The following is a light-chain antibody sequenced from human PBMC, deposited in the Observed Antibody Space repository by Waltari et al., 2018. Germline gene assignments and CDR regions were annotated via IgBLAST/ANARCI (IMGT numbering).Light chain of an antibody. V-gene: IGLV2-11*01. Sequence: QSALTQPRSVSGSPGQSVTIPCSGTSSDVGVYSFISWYKPHPGKAPKLMIYDVTKRPSGVPDRFSGSKSGNTASLTISGLQAEDEADYYCCSYAGTYFWVFGGGTKLTVL. CDR1: SSDVGVYSF. CDR2: DVT. J-gene: IGLJ3*02. CDR3: CSYAGTYFWV.